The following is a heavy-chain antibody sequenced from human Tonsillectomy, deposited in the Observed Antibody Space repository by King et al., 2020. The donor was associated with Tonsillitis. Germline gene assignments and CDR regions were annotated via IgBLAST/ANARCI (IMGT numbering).Heavy chain of an antibody. Sequence: VQLVESGGGVVQPGRSLRLSCAASGFTFSSYAMHWVRQAPGKGLEWVAFISYDGSNKHYADSVKGRFTISRDNSKNTLYLQMNSLRAEDTAVYYCARDLRIVAAGTRWSDPWGQGTLVTASS. J-gene: IGHJ5*02. V-gene: IGHV3-30*04. CDR2: ISYDGSNK. D-gene: IGHD6-13*01. CDR3: ARDLRIVAAGTRWSDP. CDR1: GFTFSSYA.